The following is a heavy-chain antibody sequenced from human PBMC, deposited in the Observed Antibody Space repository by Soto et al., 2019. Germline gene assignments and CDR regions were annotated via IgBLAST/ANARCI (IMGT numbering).Heavy chain of an antibody. Sequence: GGSLSLSCAASGFTFSSYSMNWVRQAPGQGLECVSSISSSSYIYYADSVKGRFTISRDNAKNSLYLQMNSPRAEDTPVYYCASQYSSGWYPYYYYGMDVWAQGTTVTVPS. CDR3: ASQYSSGWYPYYYYGMDV. V-gene: IGHV3-21*01. CDR1: GFTFSSYS. D-gene: IGHD6-19*01. J-gene: IGHJ6*02. CDR2: ISSSSYI.